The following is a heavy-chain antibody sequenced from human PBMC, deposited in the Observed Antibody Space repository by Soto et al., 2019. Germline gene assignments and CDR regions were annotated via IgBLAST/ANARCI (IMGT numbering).Heavy chain of an antibody. V-gene: IGHV3-7*01. J-gene: IGHJ2*01. CDR2: INPDGSEK. CDR1: GFIFSAYW. Sequence: EVHLVESGGGLVQPGGSLRLSCAASGFIFSAYWITWVRQAPGKGLEWVANINPDGSEKYYVDSVKGRFTISRDNVKNSLFLQVNNLRAEDTALYYCVRARIDVWGRGTLVTVSS. CDR3: VRARIDV.